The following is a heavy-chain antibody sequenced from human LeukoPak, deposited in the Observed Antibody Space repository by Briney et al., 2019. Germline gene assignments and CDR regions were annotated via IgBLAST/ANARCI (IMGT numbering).Heavy chain of an antibody. CDR3: ASPAVAGFFDY. D-gene: IGHD6-13*01. J-gene: IGHJ4*02. Sequence: PGGPLRLSCAASGFTFNSNSMNWVRQAPGKGLEWVSSISSSSSHIYYADSVKGRFTISRDNAKKSLYLQMNSLRAEDTAVYYCASPAVAGFFDYWGQGTLVTVSS. CDR2: ISSSSSHI. V-gene: IGHV3-21*01. CDR1: GFTFNSNS.